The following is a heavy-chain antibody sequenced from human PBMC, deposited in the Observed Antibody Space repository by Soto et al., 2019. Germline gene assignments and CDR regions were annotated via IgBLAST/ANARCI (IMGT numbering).Heavy chain of an antibody. Sequence: SVRVSCKASGGTFSSYAISWVRQAPGQGLEWMGGIIPIFGTANYAQKFQGRVTITADESTSTAYMELSSLRSEDTAVYYCASYCGGDCYARGNYYYYGMDVWGQGTTVTVSS. D-gene: IGHD2-21*02. CDR2: IIPIFGTA. CDR1: GGTFSSYA. J-gene: IGHJ6*02. V-gene: IGHV1-69*13. CDR3: ASYCGGDCYARGNYYYYGMDV.